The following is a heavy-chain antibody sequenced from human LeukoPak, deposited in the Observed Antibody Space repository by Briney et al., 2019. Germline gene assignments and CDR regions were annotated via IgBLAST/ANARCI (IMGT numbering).Heavy chain of an antibody. Sequence: ASVKVSCKASGYTFTSYDINWVRQATGQGLEWMGWMNPNNGNTNYAQKFQGRVTMTRDTSISTAYMELSRLRSDDTAVYYCARYLGSGSSYYFDYWGQGTLVTVSS. J-gene: IGHJ4*02. V-gene: IGHV1-8*01. CDR2: MNPNNGNT. CDR1: GYTFTSYD. D-gene: IGHD3-10*01. CDR3: ARYLGSGSSYYFDY.